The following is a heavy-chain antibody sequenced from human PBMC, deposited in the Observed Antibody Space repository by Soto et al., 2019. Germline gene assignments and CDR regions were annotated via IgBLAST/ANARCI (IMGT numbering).Heavy chain of an antibody. V-gene: IGHV1-46*01. CDR1: GYTFTSYC. Sequence: ASVKVSCKASGYTFTSYCMHWVRQAPGQGLEWMGIINPSGGSTSYAQKFQGRVTMTRDTSTSTVYMELSSLRSEDTAVYYCARDLVIMVRGAIEGMDVWGQGT. J-gene: IGHJ6*02. CDR2: INPSGGST. D-gene: IGHD3-10*01. CDR3: ARDLVIMVRGAIEGMDV.